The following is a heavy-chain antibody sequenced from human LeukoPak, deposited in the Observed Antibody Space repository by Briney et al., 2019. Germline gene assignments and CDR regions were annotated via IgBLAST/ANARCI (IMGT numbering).Heavy chain of an antibody. Sequence: SQTLSLTCTVSGGSISSGDYYWSWIRQPPGKGLEWIGYIYYSGSTHYNPSLKSRVTISVDTSKNQFSLKLSSVTAADTAVYYCARDTITMVRGVRRFYFDYWGQGTLVTVSS. V-gene: IGHV4-30-4*01. CDR1: GGSISSGDYY. CDR2: IYYSGST. D-gene: IGHD3-10*01. CDR3: ARDTITMVRGVRRFYFDY. J-gene: IGHJ4*02.